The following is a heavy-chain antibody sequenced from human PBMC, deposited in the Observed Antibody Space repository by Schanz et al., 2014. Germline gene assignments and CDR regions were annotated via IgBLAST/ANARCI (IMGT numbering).Heavy chain of an antibody. CDR1: GGSISSATYY. Sequence: QVQLQESGPGLVKPSQTLSLTCTVSGGSISSATYYWSWIRQPAGKALEWVGRVFPNGITNYNPSPNRRVPIPRDTSENQFSLTLPSLTAADTAVYYCARDTTWRLDLWGRGTLVTVSS. D-gene: IGHD1-1*01. J-gene: IGHJ2*01. V-gene: IGHV4-61*02. CDR2: VFPNGIT. CDR3: ARDTTWRLDL.